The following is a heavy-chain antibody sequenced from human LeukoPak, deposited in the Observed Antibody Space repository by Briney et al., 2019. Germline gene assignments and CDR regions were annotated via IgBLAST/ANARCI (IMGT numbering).Heavy chain of an antibody. D-gene: IGHD6-25*01. CDR2: ISSSGGRT. J-gene: IGHJ4*02. CDR3: AKLGRRLPPDY. Sequence: PGGSLRLSCAASGFTFSNYDMSWVRQAPGKGLEWVSSISSSGGRTYYADSVKGRFTISRDNSKNTLYLQMNSLRAEDTAVYYCAKLGRRLPPDYWGQGTLVTVSS. V-gene: IGHV3-23*01. CDR1: GFTFSNYD.